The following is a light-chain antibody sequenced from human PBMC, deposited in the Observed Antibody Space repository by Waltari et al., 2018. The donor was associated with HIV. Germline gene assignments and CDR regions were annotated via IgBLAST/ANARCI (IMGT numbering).Light chain of an antibody. CDR2: GAS. CDR1: QSVSSN. Sequence: EIVMTQSPATRSVSPGERATLSCRASQSVSSNLAWYQQKPGQAPRLLIYGASTRATGTPARFSGSGSGTEFTLTISSLQSEDFAVYYCQQYNNWTLGQGTKVEIK. CDR3: QQYNNWT. V-gene: IGKV3-15*01. J-gene: IGKJ1*01.